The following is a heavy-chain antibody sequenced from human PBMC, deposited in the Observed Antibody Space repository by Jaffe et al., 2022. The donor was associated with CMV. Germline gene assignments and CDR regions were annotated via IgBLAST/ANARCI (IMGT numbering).Heavy chain of an antibody. CDR3: AKAVVVAAISSWFDP. Sequence: QVQLVESGGGVVQPGRSLRLSCAASGFTFSSYGMHWVRQAPGKGLEWVAVISYDGSNKYYADSVKGRFTISRDNSKNTLYLQMNSLRAEDTAVYYCAKAVVVAAISSWFDPWGQGTLVTVSS. CDR1: GFTFSSYG. V-gene: IGHV3-30*18. CDR2: ISYDGSNK. D-gene: IGHD2-15*01. J-gene: IGHJ5*02.